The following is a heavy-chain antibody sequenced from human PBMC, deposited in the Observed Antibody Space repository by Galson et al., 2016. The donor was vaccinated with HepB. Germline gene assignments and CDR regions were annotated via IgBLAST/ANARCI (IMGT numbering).Heavy chain of an antibody. V-gene: IGHV3-7*03. D-gene: IGHD6-19*01. Sequence: SLRLSCAASGFTFSNFWMSWVRQAPGKGLEWVASINQYGSEKQYVDSVKGRFTISRDNAKNSLYLETNSLRAEDRAVYYCARDGHSGGWPYDYWGQGTLVTVSS. CDR1: GFTFSNFW. CDR3: ARDGHSGGWPYDY. J-gene: IGHJ4*02. CDR2: INQYGSEK.